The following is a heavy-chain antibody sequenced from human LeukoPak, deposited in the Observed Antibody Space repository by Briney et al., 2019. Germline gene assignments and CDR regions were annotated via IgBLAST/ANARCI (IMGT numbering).Heavy chain of an antibody. J-gene: IGHJ3*02. Sequence: AGASLKISCKGSGYSFTSYWIGWVRQLPGKGLEWMGIIYPGDSDTRYSPSFQGQVTISADKSISTASLQWSSLKASDTAMYYCARRISSGWNRDAFDIWGQGTMVTVSS. CDR3: ARRISSGWNRDAFDI. CDR2: IYPGDSDT. V-gene: IGHV5-51*01. CDR1: GYSFTSYW. D-gene: IGHD6-19*01.